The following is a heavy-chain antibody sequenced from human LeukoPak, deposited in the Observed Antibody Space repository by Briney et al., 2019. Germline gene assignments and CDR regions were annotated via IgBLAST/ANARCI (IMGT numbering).Heavy chain of an antibody. Sequence: GGSLRLSCAASGFNLSNYGIHWVRQAPGKGLEWMTFLRFAGSNKYFADSMKGRFTISSDNSKNTVYLQMNSLRAEDTAVYYCARDLYRIVVVPHYFDYWGQGTLVTVSS. CDR2: LRFAGSNK. CDR3: ARDLYRIVVVPHYFDY. V-gene: IGHV3-30*02. J-gene: IGHJ4*02. CDR1: GFNLSNYG. D-gene: IGHD3-22*01.